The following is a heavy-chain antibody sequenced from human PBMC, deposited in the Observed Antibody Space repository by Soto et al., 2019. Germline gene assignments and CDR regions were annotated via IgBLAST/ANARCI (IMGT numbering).Heavy chain of an antibody. CDR1: GFTFGTTD. V-gene: IGHV3-23*01. CDR3: VKNSGWFNT. D-gene: IGHD3-10*01. Sequence: QLLQSGGGLVQPGGSLTLSCAASGFTFGTTDMSWVRQAPGEGLEWVSTIDGSGGITYYADSVKGRFTISRDNSGNTVSLQMNRLRGDDTALYYCVKNSGWFNTWGQGALVTVSS. CDR2: IDGSGGIT. J-gene: IGHJ5*02.